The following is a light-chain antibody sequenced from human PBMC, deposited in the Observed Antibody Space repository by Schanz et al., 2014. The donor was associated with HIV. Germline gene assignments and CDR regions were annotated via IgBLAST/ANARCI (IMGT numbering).Light chain of an antibody. CDR2: NNN. CDR1: SSNLGTNFQ. Sequence: QSVLTQPPSVSGAPGQRVTISCTGGSSNLGTNFQVHWYQQLPGTAPKLLIYNNNIRPSGVPDRFSGSKSGTSASLAITGLQPEDEAYYFCQSYDKSLSVVVFGGGTKLTVL. J-gene: IGLJ2*01. CDR3: QSYDKSLSVVV. V-gene: IGLV1-40*01.